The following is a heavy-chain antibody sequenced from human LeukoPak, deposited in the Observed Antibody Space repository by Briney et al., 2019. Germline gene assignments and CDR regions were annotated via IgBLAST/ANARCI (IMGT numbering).Heavy chain of an antibody. CDR3: TILNYYYYYMDV. CDR2: ISGSGGST. CDR1: GFTFSSYA. Sequence: GVSLRLSCAASGFTFSSYAMSWVRQAPGKGREWVSAISGSGGSTYYADSVKGRFTISRDNSKNTLYLQMNSLRAEDTAVYYVTILNYYYYYMDVWGKGTTVTVSS. D-gene: IGHD3-9*01. V-gene: IGHV3-23*01. J-gene: IGHJ6*03.